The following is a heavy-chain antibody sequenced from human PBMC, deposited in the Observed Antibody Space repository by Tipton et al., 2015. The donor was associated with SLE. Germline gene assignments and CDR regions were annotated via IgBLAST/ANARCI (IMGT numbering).Heavy chain of an antibody. CDR3: ARTLDALDI. V-gene: IGHV4-4*07. Sequence: TLSLTCTVSGGSVNSFYWSWIRQPPGKGLEWIGRAYTTGSPYYNPSLESRVAISMDTSKNQFSLKLTAVTAADTAVYYCARTLDALDIWSQGTMVTVSS. J-gene: IGHJ3*02. CDR1: GGSVNSFY. CDR2: AYTTGSP.